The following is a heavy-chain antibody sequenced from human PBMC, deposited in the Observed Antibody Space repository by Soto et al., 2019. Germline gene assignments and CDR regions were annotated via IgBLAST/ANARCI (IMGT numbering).Heavy chain of an antibody. J-gene: IGHJ5*02. Sequence: SETLSLTCTVSGGSISSGCYYWSWIRQHPGKGLEWIGYIYYIGSTYYNPSLKSRVTISVDTSKKQFSLKLSSVTAADTDVYYCAREQIGVNREGWFDPWGQGTLVTVSS. CDR3: AREQIGVNREGWFDP. D-gene: IGHD3-10*01. CDR2: IYYIGST. V-gene: IGHV4-31*03. CDR1: GGSISSGCYY.